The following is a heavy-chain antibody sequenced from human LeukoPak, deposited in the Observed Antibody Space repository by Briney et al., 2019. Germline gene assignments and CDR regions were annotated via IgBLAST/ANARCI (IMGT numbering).Heavy chain of an antibody. D-gene: IGHD3-10*01. V-gene: IGHV4-39*07. Sequence: SETLSLTCTVSGGSISSSSYYWGWIRQPPGKRLEWLGSIYYSGSTYYNPSLKSRVTISVDTSKNQFSLKLSSVTAADTAVYYCARDQASPNYYGWNWFEPWGQGTLVTVSS. J-gene: IGHJ5*02. CDR1: GGSISSSSYY. CDR3: ARDQASPNYYGWNWFEP. CDR2: IYYSGST.